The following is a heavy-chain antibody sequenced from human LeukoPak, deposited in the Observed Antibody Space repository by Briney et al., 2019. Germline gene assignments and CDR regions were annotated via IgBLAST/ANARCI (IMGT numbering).Heavy chain of an antibody. CDR3: ARGRTNYDILTGTQYYYMDV. D-gene: IGHD3-9*01. CDR1: GYTFTGYY. J-gene: IGHJ6*03. Sequence: GASVKVSCKASGYTFTGYYMHWVRQATGQGLEWMGWMNPNSGNTGYAQKFQGRVTMTRNTSISTAYMELSSLRSEDTAVYYCARGRTNYDILTGTQYYYMDVWGKGTTVTISS. V-gene: IGHV1-8*02. CDR2: MNPNSGNT.